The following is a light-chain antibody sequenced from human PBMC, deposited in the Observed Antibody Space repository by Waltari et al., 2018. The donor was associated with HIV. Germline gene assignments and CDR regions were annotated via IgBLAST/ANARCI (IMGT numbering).Light chain of an antibody. V-gene: IGKV3-15*01. Sequence: EIVMTQSPATLSVSPGERATLSCRASQSVSTNLAWYQQKPGQAPWLLIYSASTRATGISSRFSGSGSGTVFTLTISSLQSEDFAVDYCQQYNDWPPLTVGGGTKVEMK. CDR2: SAS. CDR1: QSVSTN. J-gene: IGKJ4*01. CDR3: QQYNDWPPLT.